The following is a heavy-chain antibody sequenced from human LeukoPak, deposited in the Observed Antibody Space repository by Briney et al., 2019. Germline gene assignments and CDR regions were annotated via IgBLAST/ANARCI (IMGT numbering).Heavy chain of an antibody. CDR3: ARDKYLDY. D-gene: IGHD6-6*01. V-gene: IGHV3-7*01. CDR1: KFTFNIHA. J-gene: IGHJ4*02. CDR2: IKEDGSEK. Sequence: GRSLRLSCAASKFTFNIHAMHWVRQAPGKGLEWVANIKEDGSEKYYVDSVKGRFTVSRDNAKNSLYLQMNSLRVEDTAVYYCARDKYLDYWGQGTLVTVSS.